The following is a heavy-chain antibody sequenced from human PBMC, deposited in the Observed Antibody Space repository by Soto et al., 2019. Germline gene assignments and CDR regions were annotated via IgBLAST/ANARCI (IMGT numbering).Heavy chain of an antibody. CDR2: ISAYNGNT. CDR3: AGDPFCSGGSCYLDNGMDV. Sequence: VKVSCKASGYTFTSYGISWVRQAPGQGLEWMGWISAYNGNTNYAQKLQGRVTMTTDTSTSTAYMELKSLRSHDTAVYYCAGDPFCSGGSCYLDNGMDVWGQGTTVTGSS. CDR1: GYTFTSYG. J-gene: IGHJ6*02. V-gene: IGHV1-18*01. D-gene: IGHD2-15*01.